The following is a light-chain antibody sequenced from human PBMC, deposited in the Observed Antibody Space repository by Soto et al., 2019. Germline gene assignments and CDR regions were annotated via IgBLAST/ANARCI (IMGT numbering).Light chain of an antibody. CDR3: LQYNSYSTYT. J-gene: IGKJ2*01. CDR2: KAS. V-gene: IGKV1-5*03. Sequence: DIQMTQSPSILSASVGDRVTITCRASQTISTWLAWFQQKPGKAPKLLIYKASSLESGVPLRFSGSGSGTDFTLTISSLQPDDFATYYCLQYNSYSTYTFGQGTKLEIK. CDR1: QTISTW.